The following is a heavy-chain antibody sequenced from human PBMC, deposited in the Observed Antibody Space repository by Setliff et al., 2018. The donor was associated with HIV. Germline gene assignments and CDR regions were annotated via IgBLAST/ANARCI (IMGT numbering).Heavy chain of an antibody. CDR2: IDYSRST. V-gene: IGHV4-28*06. J-gene: IGHJ2*01. Sequence: PSETLSPTCPVASASISSTTWGVGVRQSPGRGLEWIGYIDYSRSTIDNPSLKSRVTMSVDTSKNQFSLDLSSVTALDTAVYYCARGTYRPTAVTTSAERAKNWYFDIWGRGTLVTVSS. CDR1: SASISSTTW. CDR3: ARGTYRPTAVTTSAERAKNWYFDI. D-gene: IGHD4-17*01.